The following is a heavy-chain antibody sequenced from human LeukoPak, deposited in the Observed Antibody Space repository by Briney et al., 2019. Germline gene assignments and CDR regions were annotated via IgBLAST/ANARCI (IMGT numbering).Heavy chain of an antibody. J-gene: IGHJ4*02. CDR2: TYYRSKWYN. Sequence: SQTLSLTCALSGDSVSSNSAAWNWIRQSPSRGLEWLGRTYYRSKWYNDYAVSVKSRITINPDTSKNQFSLQLNSVTPEDTAVYYCARAGTYGSGSYYNGEFDYWGQGTLVTVSS. CDR3: ARAGTYGSGSYYNGEFDY. V-gene: IGHV6-1*01. D-gene: IGHD3-10*01. CDR1: GDSVSSNSAA.